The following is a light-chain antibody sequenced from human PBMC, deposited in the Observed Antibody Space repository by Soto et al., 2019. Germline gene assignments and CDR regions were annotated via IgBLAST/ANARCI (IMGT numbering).Light chain of an antibody. CDR3: SSYTVSSTYVV. Sequence: QSALTQPASVSGSPGQSITISCTGTSSDVGGYNYVSWYQHHPNKAPKLIIYEVTNRPSGVSNRFSGSKSGNTASLTISGLQAEDEADYFCSSYTVSSTYVVFGGGTKLTVL. CDR2: EVT. J-gene: IGLJ2*01. CDR1: SSDVGGYNY. V-gene: IGLV2-14*01.